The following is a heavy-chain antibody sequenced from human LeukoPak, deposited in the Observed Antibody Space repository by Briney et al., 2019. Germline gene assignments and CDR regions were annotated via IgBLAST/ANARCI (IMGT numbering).Heavy chain of an antibody. Sequence: SETLSLTCTVSGGSISSYYWSWIRQPPGKGLEWIGYIYYSGSTNYNPSLKSRVTISVDASKNQFSLKLSSVTAADTAVYYCARVGLRYSSSTPGGYFDYWGQGTLVTVSS. V-gene: IGHV4-59*01. J-gene: IGHJ4*02. CDR1: GGSISSYY. CDR2: IYYSGST. D-gene: IGHD6-6*01. CDR3: ARVGLRYSSSTPGGYFDY.